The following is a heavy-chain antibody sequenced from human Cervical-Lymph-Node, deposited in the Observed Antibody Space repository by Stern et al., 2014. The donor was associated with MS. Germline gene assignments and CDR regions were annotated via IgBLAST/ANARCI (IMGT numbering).Heavy chain of an antibody. J-gene: IGHJ4*02. CDR3: ARWMTTPSPSLGY. CDR2: IWYDGSNK. V-gene: IGHV3-33*01. D-gene: IGHD4-17*01. CDR1: GFTFSGYG. Sequence: VQLEESGGGVVQPGRSLRLSCAASGFTFSGYGMHWVRQAPGKGLEWVAVIWYDGSNKYYAESVKGRFTISRDNSKNTLYLQMNSLRAEDTAVYYCARWMTTPSPSLGYWGQGTLVTVSS.